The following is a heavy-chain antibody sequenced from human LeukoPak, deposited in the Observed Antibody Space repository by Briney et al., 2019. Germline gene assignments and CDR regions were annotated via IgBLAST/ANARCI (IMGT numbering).Heavy chain of an antibody. V-gene: IGHV3-7*01. Sequence: GGSLRLSCAASGVSFTTNLMHWVRQTPGKRLEWVAEVNVDGTVKYYVDSVRGGCTISRDNAKNSLYLQINRLRADDTGVYFCANVPRSTVSYWGRGTLVTVSS. D-gene: IGHD2-15*01. J-gene: IGHJ4*02. CDR3: ANVPRSTVSY. CDR1: GVSFTTNL. CDR2: VNVDGTVK.